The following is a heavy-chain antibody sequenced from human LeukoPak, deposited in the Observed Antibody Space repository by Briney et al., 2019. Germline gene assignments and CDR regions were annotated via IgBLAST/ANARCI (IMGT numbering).Heavy chain of an antibody. Sequence: SVKVSCKASGFTFTSSAVQWVRQARGQRLEWIGWIVVGSGNTNYAQKFQERVTITRDMSTSTAYMELSSLRSEDTAVYYCAAVPPYSSSSGIVDYWGQGTLVAVSS. D-gene: IGHD6-6*01. J-gene: IGHJ4*02. CDR2: IVVGSGNT. CDR3: AAVPPYSSSSGIVDY. CDR1: GFTFTSSA. V-gene: IGHV1-58*01.